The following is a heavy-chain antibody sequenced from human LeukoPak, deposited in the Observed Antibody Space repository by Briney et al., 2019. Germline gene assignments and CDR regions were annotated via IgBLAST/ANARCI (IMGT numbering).Heavy chain of an antibody. Sequence: SETLSLTCTVSGGSISSYYWSWIRQPPGKGLEWIGYIYYSGSTNYNPSLKSRVTISVDTSKNQFSLKLSSVTAADTAVYYCAREVERWYFDLWGRGTLVTVSS. CDR3: AREVERWYFDL. CDR1: GGSISSYY. J-gene: IGHJ2*01. CDR2: IYYSGST. D-gene: IGHD1-26*01. V-gene: IGHV4-59*12.